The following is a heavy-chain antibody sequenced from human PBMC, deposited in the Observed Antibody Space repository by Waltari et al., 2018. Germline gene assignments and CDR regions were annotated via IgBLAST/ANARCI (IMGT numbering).Heavy chain of an antibody. Sequence: QVQLVESGGGVVQPGRSLRLSCAASGFTFSSYGMHWFRQAPGKGLEWVAVIWYDGSNKYYADSVKGRFTISRDNSKNTLYLQMNSLRAEDTAMYYCAKSSTSSGAFDIWGQGTMVTVSS. V-gene: IGHV3-30*18. CDR1: GFTFSSYG. J-gene: IGHJ3*02. CDR3: AKSSTSSGAFDI. D-gene: IGHD2-2*01. CDR2: IWYDGSNK.